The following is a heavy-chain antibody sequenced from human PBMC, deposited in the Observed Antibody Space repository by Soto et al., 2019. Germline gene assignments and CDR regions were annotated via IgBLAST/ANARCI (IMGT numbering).Heavy chain of an antibody. CDR2: ISGSGGST. CDR3: AKDALPGYYDGSGYSPSPVYFDY. Sequence: GGSLRLSWAASGFTFSSYAMSWVRQAPGKGLEWVSAISGSGGSTYYADSVKGRFTISRDNSKNPLYLQMNSLRAEDTAVYYCAKDALPGYYDGSGYSPSPVYFDYWGQGTLVTVSS. V-gene: IGHV3-23*01. CDR1: GFTFSSYA. D-gene: IGHD3-22*01. J-gene: IGHJ4*02.